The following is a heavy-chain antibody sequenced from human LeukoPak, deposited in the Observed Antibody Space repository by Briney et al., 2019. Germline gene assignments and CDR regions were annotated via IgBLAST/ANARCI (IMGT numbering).Heavy chain of an antibody. CDR3: ATREEAHTSPGAFEI. V-gene: IGHV4-39*01. CDR1: GGSISSSSYY. Sequence: SETLSLTCTVSGGSISSSSYYWGWIRQPPGKGLEWIGSIYYSESTYYNPSLKSRVTISVDTSKNQFSLKLSSVTAADTAVYFCATREEAHTSPGAFEIWGQGTMVTVSS. CDR2: IYYSEST. D-gene: IGHD1-14*01. J-gene: IGHJ3*02.